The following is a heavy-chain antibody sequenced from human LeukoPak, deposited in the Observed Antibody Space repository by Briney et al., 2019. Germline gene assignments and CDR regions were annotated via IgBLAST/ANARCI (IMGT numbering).Heavy chain of an antibody. J-gene: IGHJ4*02. CDR3: ARRPHYYDSSGYYRY. CDR1: GYTFTSYD. CDR2: MNSNSGNT. V-gene: IGHV1-8*01. Sequence: GASVKVSCTASGYTFTSYDINWVRQVTGQGLEWMGWMNSNSGNTGYAQKFQGRVTMTRNTSISTAYMELSSLRSEDTAVYYCARRPHYYDSSGYYRYWGQGTLVTVSS. D-gene: IGHD3-22*01.